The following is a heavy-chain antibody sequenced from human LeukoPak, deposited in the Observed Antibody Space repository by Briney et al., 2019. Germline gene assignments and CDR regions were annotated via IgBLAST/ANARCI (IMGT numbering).Heavy chain of an antibody. Sequence: GGSLRLSCAASGFTFSSYAMSWVRQAPGKGLEWVSAISGSGGSTYYAESVKGRFTISRDNSKNTLFLQMNSLRAEDMAVYYCARIEWERLGRAFDIWGQETMVTVSS. CDR1: GFTFSSYA. D-gene: IGHD1-26*01. J-gene: IGHJ3*02. CDR2: ISGSGGST. CDR3: ARIEWERLGRAFDI. V-gene: IGHV3-23*01.